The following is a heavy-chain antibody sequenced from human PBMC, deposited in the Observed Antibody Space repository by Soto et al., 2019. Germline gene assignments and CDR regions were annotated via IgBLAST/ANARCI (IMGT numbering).Heavy chain of an antibody. CDR1: GGTFSSYA. Sequence: QVQLVQSGAEVKKPGSSVKVSCKASGGTFSSYAISWVRQAPGQELEWMGGIIPIFGTANYAQKFQGRVTITADESTSTAYMELSSLRSEDTAVYYCARDNSEYSRPRGGWFDPWGQGTLVTVSS. D-gene: IGHD6-6*01. J-gene: IGHJ5*02. V-gene: IGHV1-69*19. CDR3: ARDNSEYSRPRGGWFDP. CDR2: IIPIFGTA.